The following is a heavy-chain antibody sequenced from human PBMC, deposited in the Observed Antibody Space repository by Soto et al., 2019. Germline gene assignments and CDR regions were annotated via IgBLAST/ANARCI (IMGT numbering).Heavy chain of an antibody. CDR3: AKLLRNSYYNVMDV. CDR1: GFTFSSYG. CDR2: ISHSGNT. V-gene: IGHV3-23*01. J-gene: IGHJ6*02. D-gene: IGHD4-17*01. Sequence: GESLKISCAASGFTFSSYGMRWVRQAPGQGLEWVSSISHSGNTYYSDSVKGRFTISRDNSKNTLYLQMDSLRAEDTATYYCAKLLRNSYYNVMDVWGQGTTVTVSS.